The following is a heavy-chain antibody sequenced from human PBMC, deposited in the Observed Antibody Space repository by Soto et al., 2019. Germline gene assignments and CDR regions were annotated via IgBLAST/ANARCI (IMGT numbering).Heavy chain of an antibody. D-gene: IGHD3-10*01. J-gene: IGHJ6*02. CDR3: ASNLYYYGSGSYTYYYGMDV. CDR2: INAGNGNT. V-gene: IGHV1-3*01. Sequence: ASVKVSFKASGYTFTSYAMHWLRQAPGQRLEWMGWINAGNGNTKYSQKFQGRVTITRDTSASTAYMELSSLRSEDTAVYYCASNLYYYGSGSYTYYYGMDVWGQGTTVTVSS. CDR1: GYTFTSYA.